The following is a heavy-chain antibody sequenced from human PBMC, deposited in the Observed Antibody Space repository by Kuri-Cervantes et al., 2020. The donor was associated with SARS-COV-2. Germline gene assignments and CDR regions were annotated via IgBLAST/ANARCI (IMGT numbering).Heavy chain of an antibody. CDR3: AREKSSLGRNRYYYYYMDV. J-gene: IGHJ6*03. D-gene: IGHD7-27*01. CDR1: GYTFTNYG. Sequence: ASVKVSCKTSGYTFTNYGITWVRQAPGQGLEWMGWISAYNGNTNYAQKLQGRVTMTTDTSTSTAYMELRSLRSDDTAVYYCAREKSSLGRNRYYYYYMDVWGKGTTVTVSS. CDR2: ISAYNGNT. V-gene: IGHV1-18*01.